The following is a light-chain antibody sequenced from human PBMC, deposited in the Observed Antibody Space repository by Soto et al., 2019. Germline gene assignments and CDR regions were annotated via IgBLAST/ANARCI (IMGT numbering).Light chain of an antibody. CDR2: DAS. V-gene: IGKV3-11*01. CDR3: QQRSNWPPIN. Sequence: EIVLTQSPATLSLSPGERATLSCRASQSVSSYLAWYQQKPGQAPRLLIYDASNRATGIPARFSGSGSGTDFTLTISSLEPEDFAVYYCQQRSNWPPINCGQGTRREI. J-gene: IGKJ5*01. CDR1: QSVSSY.